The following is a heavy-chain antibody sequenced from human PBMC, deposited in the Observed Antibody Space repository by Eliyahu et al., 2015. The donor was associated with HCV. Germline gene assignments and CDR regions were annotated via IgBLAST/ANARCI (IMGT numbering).Heavy chain of an antibody. D-gene: IGHD1-26*01. CDR2: IYTSGST. CDR3: ARGTPLGGSYYYYGMDV. CDR1: GGSISSYY. Sequence: QVQLQESGPGLVKPSETLSLTCTVXGGSISSYYWSWIRQPAGKGLEWIGRIYTSGSTNYNPSLKSRVTMSVDTSKNQFSLKLSSVTAADTAVYYCARGTPLGGSYYYYGMDVWGQGTTVTVSS. J-gene: IGHJ6*02. V-gene: IGHV4-4*07.